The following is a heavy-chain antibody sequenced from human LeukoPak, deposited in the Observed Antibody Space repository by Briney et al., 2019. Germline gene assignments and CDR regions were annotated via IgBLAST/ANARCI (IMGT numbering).Heavy chain of an antibody. CDR2: INSDGSST. Sequence: GGSLRLSCAASGFTFSSYWMHWVRQAPGKGLVWVSRINSDGSSTIYADSVKGRFTISRDNAKNSLYPQMNSLRAEDTGIFYCARGGWLDDWGQGTLVTVSS. V-gene: IGHV3-74*01. D-gene: IGHD2-15*01. J-gene: IGHJ4*02. CDR1: GFTFSSYW. CDR3: ARGGWLDD.